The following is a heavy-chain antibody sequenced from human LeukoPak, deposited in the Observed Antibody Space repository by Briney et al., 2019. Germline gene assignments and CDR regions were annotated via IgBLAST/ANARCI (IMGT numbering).Heavy chain of an antibody. CDR2: MNPHSDNT. V-gene: IGHV1-8*01. J-gene: IGHJ3*02. CDR1: GYTFTSYD. Sequence: ASVKVSCKASGYTFTSYDINWMRQATGQGLEWMGWMNPHSDNTGYAQKFMGRITLTRNTSTSVAYMELTNLRSEDTAVYFCARGRRDVFDIWGQGTTVIVS. CDR3: ARGRRDVFDI.